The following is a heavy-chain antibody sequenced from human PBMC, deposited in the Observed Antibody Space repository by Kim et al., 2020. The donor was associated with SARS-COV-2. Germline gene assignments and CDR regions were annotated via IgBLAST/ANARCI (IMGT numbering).Heavy chain of an antibody. V-gene: IGHV3-30*04. CDR3: ARERPRRLPYFDY. Sequence: GGSLRLSCAASGFTFSSYAMHWVRQAPGKGLEWVAVISYDGSNKYYADSVKGRFTISRDNSKNTLYLQMNSLRAEDTAVYYCARERPRRLPYFDYWGQGTLVTVSS. CDR1: GFTFSSYA. J-gene: IGHJ4*02. CDR2: ISYDGSNK.